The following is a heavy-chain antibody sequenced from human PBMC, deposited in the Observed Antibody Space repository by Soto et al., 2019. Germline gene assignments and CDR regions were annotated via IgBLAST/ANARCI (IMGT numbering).Heavy chain of an antibody. CDR2: INAGNGNT. CDR3: ARGLSSTSCPGY. Sequence: ASVKVSCKASGYTFTSYAMRWVRQAPGQRLEWMGWINAGNGNTKYSQKFQGRVTITRDTSASTAYMELSSLRSEDTAVYYCARGLSSTSCPGYWGQGTLVTVSS. D-gene: IGHD2-2*01. V-gene: IGHV1-3*01. J-gene: IGHJ4*02. CDR1: GYTFTSYA.